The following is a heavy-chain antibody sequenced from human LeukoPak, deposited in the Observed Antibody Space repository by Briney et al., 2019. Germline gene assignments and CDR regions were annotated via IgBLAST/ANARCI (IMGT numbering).Heavy chain of an antibody. CDR2: ITSSGRYI. V-gene: IGHV3-21*01. CDR3: ARGVVNHYFDY. CDR1: GFTFSSYW. Sequence: PGGSLRLSCAASGFTFSSYWMHWIRQAPGKGLEWVSSITSSGRYIYYADSVKGRFTISRDNAKNSLYLQMNSLRAEDTAVYYCARGVVNHYFDYWGQGTLVTVSS. J-gene: IGHJ4*02. D-gene: IGHD3-3*01.